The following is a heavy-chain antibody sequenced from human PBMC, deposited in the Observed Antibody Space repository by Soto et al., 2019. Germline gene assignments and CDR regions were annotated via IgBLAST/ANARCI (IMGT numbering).Heavy chain of an antibody. J-gene: IGHJ6*02. CDR2: IIPIYGKA. V-gene: IGHV1-69*13. Sequence: SVKVSCKASGYTFTRYGITWARQAPGQGLEWIGRIIPIYGKASYAQKFQGRVTITADESTSTAYMELSSLRSDDTAVYYCAREDRDRETGLVPAAIDGMDVCG. CDR1: GYTFTRYG. D-gene: IGHD2-2*01. CDR3: AREDRDRETGLVPAAIDGMDV.